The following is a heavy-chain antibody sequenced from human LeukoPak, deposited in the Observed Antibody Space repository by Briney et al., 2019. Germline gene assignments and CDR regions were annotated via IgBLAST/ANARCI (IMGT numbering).Heavy chain of an antibody. CDR1: GFTFSSYW. V-gene: IGHV3-74*01. CDR3: AKGGGYDHYYYYYMDV. Sequence: GGSLRLSCAASGFTFSSYWMHWVRQAPGKGLVWVSRIKSDGSNTNYADSVKGRFTISRDNAKNTLHLQMNSLRAEDTAVYYCAKGGGYDHYYYYYMDVWGKGTTVTISS. J-gene: IGHJ6*03. CDR2: IKSDGSNT. D-gene: IGHD5-12*01.